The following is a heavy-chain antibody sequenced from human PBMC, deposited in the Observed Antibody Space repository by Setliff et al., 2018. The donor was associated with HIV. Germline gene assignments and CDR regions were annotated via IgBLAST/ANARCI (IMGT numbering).Heavy chain of an antibody. J-gene: IGHJ3*01. V-gene: IGHV3-23*01. CDR2: ISGGGGNT. CDR3: VKDQNDFGEYRVKFDAYDL. CDR1: GFTFNTYA. Sequence: QPGGSLRLSCSASGFTFNTYAMNWVRQAPGKGLEWISCISGGGGNTAYAESVRGRFTISRDNSKNTVYLEMGSLRTEDTAVYYCVKDQNDFGEYRVKFDAYDLWGQGTWVTVSS. D-gene: IGHD5-12*01.